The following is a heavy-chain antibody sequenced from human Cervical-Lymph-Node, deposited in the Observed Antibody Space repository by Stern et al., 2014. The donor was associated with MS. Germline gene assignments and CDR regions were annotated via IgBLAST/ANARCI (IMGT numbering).Heavy chain of an antibody. D-gene: IGHD6-19*01. V-gene: IGHV4-34*01. Sequence: QVQLQQWGAGLLKPSETLSLTCAVYGGSFSGYYWSWIRQPPGKGLEWIGEINHSGSTNYNPSLKSRVTISVDTSKNQFSLKLSSVTAADTAVYYCARAGIAVAGKYFQHWGQGTLVTVSS. CDR2: INHSGST. CDR3: ARAGIAVAGKYFQH. J-gene: IGHJ1*01. CDR1: GGSFSGYY.